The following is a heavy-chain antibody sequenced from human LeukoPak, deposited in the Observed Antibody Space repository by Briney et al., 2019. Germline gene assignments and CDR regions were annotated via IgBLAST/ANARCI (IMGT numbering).Heavy chain of an antibody. V-gene: IGHV4-59*08. D-gene: IGHD4-17*01. Sequence: NPSETLSLTCTVSGGSISSYYWSWIRQPPGKGLEWIGYIYYSGSTNYNPSLKSRVTISVDTSKNQFSLKLSSVTAADTAVYYCARQQELGYGDYVPLYYFDYWGQGTLVTVSS. CDR2: IYYSGST. J-gene: IGHJ4*02. CDR1: GGSISSYY. CDR3: ARQQELGYGDYVPLYYFDY.